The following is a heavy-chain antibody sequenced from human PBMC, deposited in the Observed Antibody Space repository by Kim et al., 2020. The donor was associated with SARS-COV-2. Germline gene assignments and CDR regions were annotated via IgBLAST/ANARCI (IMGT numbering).Heavy chain of an antibody. Sequence: SETLSLTCTVSGGSISSYYWSWIRQPPGKGLEWIGYIYYSGSTNYNPSLKSRVTISVDTSKNQFSLKLSSVTAADTAVYYCARAGEDYDFWSGTYGMDVWGQGTTVTVSS. J-gene: IGHJ6*02. CDR3: ARAGEDYDFWSGTYGMDV. CDR1: GGSISSYY. D-gene: IGHD3-3*01. CDR2: IYYSGST. V-gene: IGHV4-59*13.